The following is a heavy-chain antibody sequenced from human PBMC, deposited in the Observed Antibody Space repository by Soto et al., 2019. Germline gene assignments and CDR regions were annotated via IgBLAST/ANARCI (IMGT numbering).Heavy chain of an antibody. J-gene: IGHJ6*02. D-gene: IGHD1-26*01. CDR1: GGTFSSYA. Sequence: QVQLVQSGAEVKKPGSSVKVSCKASGGTFSSYAINWVRQAPGQRLEWMGGIIPIFGTADYAQKFQGRVTITADESTTTAYMQLSSLRSEDTAVYYCASVAAKYYYYGMDVWGQGTTVTVSS. V-gene: IGHV1-69*12. CDR3: ASVAAKYYYYGMDV. CDR2: IIPIFGTA.